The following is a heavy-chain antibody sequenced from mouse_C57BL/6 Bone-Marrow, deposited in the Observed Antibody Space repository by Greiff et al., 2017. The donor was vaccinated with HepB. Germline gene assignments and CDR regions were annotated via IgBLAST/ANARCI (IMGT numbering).Heavy chain of an antibody. Sequence: EVKLMESGGGLVQPGGSLKLSCAASGFTFSDYYMYWVRQTPEKRLEWVAYISNGGGSTYYPDTVKGRFTISRDNAKNTLYLQMSRLKSEDTAMYYCARGIDGYYDAMDYWGQGTSVTVSS. J-gene: IGHJ4*01. CDR3: ARGIDGYYDAMDY. D-gene: IGHD2-3*01. V-gene: IGHV5-12*01. CDR2: ISNGGGST. CDR1: GFTFSDYY.